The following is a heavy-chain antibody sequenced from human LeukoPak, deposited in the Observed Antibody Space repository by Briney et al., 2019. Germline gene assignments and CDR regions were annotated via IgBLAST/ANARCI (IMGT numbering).Heavy chain of an antibody. J-gene: IGHJ3*01. CDR1: GGSISSSSYY. D-gene: IGHD4-23*01. V-gene: IGHV4-39*07. CDR3: ARCGGLRWYRQAFDV. Sequence: SETLSLTCTVSGGSISSSSYYWGWIRQPPGKGLEWIGSIYYSGSTYYNPSLKSRVTISVDTSKNQFSLKLSSVTAADTAVYYCARCGGLRWYRQAFDVWGQGTMVTVSS. CDR2: IYYSGST.